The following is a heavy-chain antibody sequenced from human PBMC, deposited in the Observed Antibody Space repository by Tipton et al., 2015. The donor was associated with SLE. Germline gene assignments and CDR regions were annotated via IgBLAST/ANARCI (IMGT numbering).Heavy chain of an antibody. CDR2: IYTSGST. CDR3: ARCRGDSSSAGPRYYFDY. D-gene: IGHD6-6*01. V-gene: IGHV4-4*09. Sequence: TLSLTCTVSGDSINSYYWSWIRQPPGKGLEWIGYIYTSGSTNYNPSLKSRVTISVDTSKNQFSLKLSSVTAADTAVYYCARCRGDSSSAGPRYYFDYWGQGTLVTVSS. CDR1: GDSINSYY. J-gene: IGHJ4*02.